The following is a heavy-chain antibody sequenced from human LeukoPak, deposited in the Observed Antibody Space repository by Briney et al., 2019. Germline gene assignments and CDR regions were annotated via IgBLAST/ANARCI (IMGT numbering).Heavy chain of an antibody. CDR1: GFTFSSYA. CDR2: IRGSGDDT. D-gene: IGHD1-7*01. J-gene: IGHJ1*01. V-gene: IGHV3-23*01. CDR3: AKAHDDWNYVYFRH. Sequence: GGSLRLSCAASGFTFSSYAMSWVRRAPGKGLEWVSAIRGSGDDTYYADSVKGRFVISRDNSKNTLYLQMNSLRAEDTAVYYCAKAHDDWNYVYFRHWGQGTLVTASS.